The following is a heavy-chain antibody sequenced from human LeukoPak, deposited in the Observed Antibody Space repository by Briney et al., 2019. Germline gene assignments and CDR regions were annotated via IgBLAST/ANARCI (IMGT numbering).Heavy chain of an antibody. J-gene: IGHJ4*02. CDR2: VHLSGRT. V-gene: IGHV4-4*02. Sequence: SGTLSLTCGVSGGXISSTNCWTWVRQPPGEGLEWIGEVHLSGRTNYNPSLESRVTMSVDMSENHISLKLTSVTAADTAVYYCAREGGPYRPLDYSGQGTLVTVSS. CDR1: GGXISSTNC. CDR3: AREGGPYRPLDY.